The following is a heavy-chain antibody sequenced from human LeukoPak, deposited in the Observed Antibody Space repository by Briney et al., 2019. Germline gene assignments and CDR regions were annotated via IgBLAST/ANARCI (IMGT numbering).Heavy chain of an antibody. Sequence: GGSLRLSCTASGFTFSSYGMHWVRQAPGKGLEWVAVISYDGSNKYYADSVKGRFTISRDNSKNTLYLQMNSLRAEDTAVYYCAKDRSGYGDAFDIWGQGTMVTVSS. CDR1: GFTFSSYG. CDR3: AKDRSGYGDAFDI. V-gene: IGHV3-30*18. J-gene: IGHJ3*02. D-gene: IGHD5-12*01. CDR2: ISYDGSNK.